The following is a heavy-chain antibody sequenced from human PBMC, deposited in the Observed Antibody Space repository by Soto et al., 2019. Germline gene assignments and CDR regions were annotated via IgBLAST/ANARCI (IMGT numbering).Heavy chain of an antibody. Sequence: SETLSLTCTVSGGSISSGDYYWSWIRQPPGKGLEGIGYLYYSGSTYYNPSLKSRVTISVDTSKTQFSLKLSSVTAADTAVFFKHRAGYEILTGRTPANWFDPWGQGTLVTVSS. J-gene: IGHJ5*02. CDR3: HRAGYEILTGRTPANWFDP. CDR2: LYYSGST. CDR1: GGSISSGDYY. D-gene: IGHD3-9*01. V-gene: IGHV4-30-4*01.